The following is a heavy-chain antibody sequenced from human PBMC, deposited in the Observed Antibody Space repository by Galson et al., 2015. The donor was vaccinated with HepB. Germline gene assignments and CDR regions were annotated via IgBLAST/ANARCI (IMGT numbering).Heavy chain of an antibody. D-gene: IGHD2-15*01. J-gene: IGHJ3*02. Sequence: SVKVSCKASGYTFTSYGISWVRQAPGQGLEWMGWISAYNGNTNYAQKLQGRVTMTTDTSTSTAYMELRSLRSDDTAVYYCARFSCSGGSCYNAFDIWGQGTMVTVSS. CDR3: ARFSCSGGSCYNAFDI. CDR1: GYTFTSYG. V-gene: IGHV1-18*04. CDR2: ISAYNGNT.